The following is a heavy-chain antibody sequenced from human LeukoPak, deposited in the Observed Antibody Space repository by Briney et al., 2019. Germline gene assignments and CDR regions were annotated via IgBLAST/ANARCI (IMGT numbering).Heavy chain of an antibody. V-gene: IGHV4-39*01. CDR1: GGSISSSSYY. CDR2: IYYSGST. J-gene: IGHJ3*01. Sequence: PSETLSLTCTVSGGSISSSSYYWGWIRQPPGKGLEWIGSIYYSGSTYYNPSLKSRVTISVDTSKNQFSLKLSSVTAADTAVYYCARGGARGSSAFDVWGQGTMVIVSA. CDR3: ARGGARGSSAFDV. D-gene: IGHD3-10*01.